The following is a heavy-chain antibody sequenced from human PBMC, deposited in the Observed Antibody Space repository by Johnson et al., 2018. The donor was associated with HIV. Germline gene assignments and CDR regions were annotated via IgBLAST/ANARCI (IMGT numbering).Heavy chain of an antibody. CDR2: IYSGGST. J-gene: IGHJ3*01. CDR3: ARGGLLWFGHPAD. Sequence: VQLVESGGGLVQPGGSLRLSCAASGFTVRSDYMNWVRQAPGKGLEWVSIIYSGGSTKYADSVKGRFIISRDNSKNRLYLQMNSLRAEDTAVYYCARGGLLWFGHPADWGQGTMVTVSS. D-gene: IGHD3-10*01. CDR1: GFTVRSDY. V-gene: IGHV3-66*01.